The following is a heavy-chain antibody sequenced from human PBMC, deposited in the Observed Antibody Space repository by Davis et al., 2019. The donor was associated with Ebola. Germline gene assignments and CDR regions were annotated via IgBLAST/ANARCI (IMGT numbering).Heavy chain of an antibody. CDR2: FFYTGSS. CDR3: AIQIVGATRVFEY. CDR1: GGSISSTRYY. V-gene: IGHV4-39*01. Sequence: SETLSLTCSVSGGSISSTRYYWGWIRQPPGEGLLWIGSFFYTGSSYFNPSLKSRVTVSVDTSKNQFSLKLDSVTAADTAVYYCAIQIVGATRVFEYWGQGTLVTVSS. D-gene: IGHD1-26*01. J-gene: IGHJ4*02.